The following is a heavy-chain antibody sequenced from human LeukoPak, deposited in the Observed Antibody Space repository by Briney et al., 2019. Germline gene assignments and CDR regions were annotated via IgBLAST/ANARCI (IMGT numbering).Heavy chain of an antibody. J-gene: IGHJ5*02. CDR2: TYYRSKWYN. V-gene: IGHV6-1*01. CDR1: GDSFSSNSAA. CDR3: AREWDYYGDYQVGPTNWFDP. Sequence: SQTLSLTCAISGDSFSSNSAAWNWLRQSPSRGLEWLGRTYYRSKWYNDYAVSVKSRITINPDTSKNQFSLQLNSVTPEDTAVYYCAREWDYYGDYQVGPTNWFDPWGQGTLVTVSS. D-gene: IGHD4-17*01.